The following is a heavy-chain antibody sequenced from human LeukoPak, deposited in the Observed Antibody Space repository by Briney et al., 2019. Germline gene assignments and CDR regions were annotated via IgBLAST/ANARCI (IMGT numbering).Heavy chain of an antibody. CDR3: ARATTYDILTGFSDY. D-gene: IGHD3-9*01. CDR1: GFTFDDYA. Sequence: GGSLRLSCAASGFTFDDYAMHWVRHAPGKGLEWVSLISWDGGSTYYADSVKGRFTISRDNAKKSLYLQMNSLRAEDTAVYYCARATTYDILTGFSDYWGQGTLVTVSS. V-gene: IGHV3-43D*03. J-gene: IGHJ4*02. CDR2: ISWDGGST.